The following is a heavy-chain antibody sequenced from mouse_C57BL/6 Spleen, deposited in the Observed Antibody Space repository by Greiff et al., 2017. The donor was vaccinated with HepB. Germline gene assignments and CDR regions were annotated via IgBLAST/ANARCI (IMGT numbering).Heavy chain of an antibody. CDR3: ASYYGSSDY. CDR2: IYPRSGNT. CDR1: GYTFTSYG. D-gene: IGHD1-1*01. Sequence: VQGVESGAELARPGASVKLSCKASGYTFTSYGISWVKQRTGQGLEWIGEIYPRSGNTYYNEKFKGKATLTADKSSSTAYMELRSLTSEDSAVYFCASYYGSSDYWGQGTTLTVSS. J-gene: IGHJ2*01. V-gene: IGHV1-81*01.